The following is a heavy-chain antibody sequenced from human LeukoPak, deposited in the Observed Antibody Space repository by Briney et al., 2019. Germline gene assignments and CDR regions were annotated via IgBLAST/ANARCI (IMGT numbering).Heavy chain of an antibody. CDR2: INSDGSSI. J-gene: IGHJ4*02. D-gene: IGHD5-12*01. CDR1: GFTFSSYW. CDR3: VREGRVSGYDFDC. Sequence: GGSLRLSCAASGFTFSSYWMHWVCQVPGKGLVWVSRINSDGSSITYADSVKGRFTISRDNAKNTLYLQMNSLRVEDTAVYYCVREGRVSGYDFDCWGQGTLVTVSS. V-gene: IGHV3-74*03.